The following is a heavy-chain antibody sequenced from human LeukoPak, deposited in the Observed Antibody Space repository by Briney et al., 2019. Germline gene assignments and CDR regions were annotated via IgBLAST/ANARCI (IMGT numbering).Heavy chain of an antibody. D-gene: IGHD3-22*01. CDR2: IYPGDSDT. Sequence: GESLKISCKGSGYSFTTYWIGWVRQMPGKGLEWMGIIYPGDSDTRYRPSFQGQVTISADKSISTAYLQWSSLKASDTAMYYCARHDTDYYDSSGYPDYWGQGTLVTVSS. J-gene: IGHJ4*02. CDR1: GYSFTTYW. V-gene: IGHV5-51*01. CDR3: ARHDTDYYDSSGYPDY.